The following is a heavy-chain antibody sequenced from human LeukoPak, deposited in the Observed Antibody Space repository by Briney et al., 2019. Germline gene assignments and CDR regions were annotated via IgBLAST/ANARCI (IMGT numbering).Heavy chain of an antibody. V-gene: IGHV3-48*02. CDR2: ISSSSSTI. Sequence: GGSLRLSCGASGFTFSSYSMNWVRQAPGKGLECISYISSSSSTIYYADSVKGRFTVSRDNAKNSLYLQMNSLRDEDTAVYYCARDSPAAIRVFDYWGQGTLVTVSS. D-gene: IGHD2-2*02. J-gene: IGHJ4*02. CDR1: GFTFSSYS. CDR3: ARDSPAAIRVFDY.